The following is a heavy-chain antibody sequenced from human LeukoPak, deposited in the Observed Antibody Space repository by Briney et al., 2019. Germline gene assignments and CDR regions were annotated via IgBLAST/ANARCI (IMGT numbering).Heavy chain of an antibody. CDR2: INPSGGST. CDR3: ARDRKQREMAPGY. D-gene: IGHD5-24*01. V-gene: IGHV1-46*01. J-gene: IGHJ4*02. Sequence: GASVKVSCKASGYTFTSYYMHWVRQAPGQGLEWMGIINPSGGSTSNAQKFQGRVTMTRDMSTSTVYMEMSSLRSEDTAVYYCARDRKQREMAPGYWGQGTLVTVSS. CDR1: GYTFTSYY.